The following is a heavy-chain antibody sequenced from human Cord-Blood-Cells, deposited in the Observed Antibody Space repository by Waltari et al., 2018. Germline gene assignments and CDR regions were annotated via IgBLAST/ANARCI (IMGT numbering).Heavy chain of an antibody. CDR2: INPNSGGT. D-gene: IGHD7-27*01. CDR1: GYTSTGYY. CDR3: ARDNWEDAFDI. J-gene: IGHJ3*02. Sequence: QVQLVQSGAAVTKPGASVKVSCKASGYTSTGYYLHRLRQAPGQGLEWMGWINPNSGGTNYAQKFQGWVTMTRDTSISTAYMELSRLRSDDTAVYYCARDNWEDAFDIWGQGTMVTVSS. V-gene: IGHV1-2*04.